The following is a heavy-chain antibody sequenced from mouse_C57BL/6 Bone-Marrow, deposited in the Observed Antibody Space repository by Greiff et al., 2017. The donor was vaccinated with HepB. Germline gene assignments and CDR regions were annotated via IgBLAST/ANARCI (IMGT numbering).Heavy chain of an antibody. D-gene: IGHD1-1*01. Sequence: EVKLVESGGGLVKPGGSLKLSCAASGFTFSSYAMSWVRQTPEKRLEWVATISDGGSYTYYPDNVKGRFTISRDNAKNNLYLQMSHLKSEDTAMYYCAPITTVVERSSWFAYWGQGTLVTVSA. J-gene: IGHJ3*01. V-gene: IGHV5-4*03. CDR3: APITTVVERSSWFAY. CDR1: GFTFSSYA. CDR2: ISDGGSYT.